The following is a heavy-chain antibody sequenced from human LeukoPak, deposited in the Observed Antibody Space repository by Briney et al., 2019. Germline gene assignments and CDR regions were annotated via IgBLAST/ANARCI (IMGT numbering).Heavy chain of an antibody. CDR1: GFTVSSNY. D-gene: IGHD1-7*01. Sequence: GGSLRLSCAASGFTVSSNYMSWVRQAPGKGLEWVSVIYSGGSTYYADSVKGRFTISRDNSKNTLYLQMNSLRDEDTAVYFCARSGPITGTYYNWFDPWGQGTLVTVSS. CDR3: ARSGPITGTYYNWFDP. CDR2: IYSGGST. V-gene: IGHV3-53*05. J-gene: IGHJ5*02.